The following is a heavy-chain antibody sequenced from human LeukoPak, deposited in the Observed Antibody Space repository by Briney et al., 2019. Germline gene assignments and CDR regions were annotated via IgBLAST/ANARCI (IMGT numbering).Heavy chain of an antibody. V-gene: IGHV3-7*01. D-gene: IGHD3-10*01. CDR3: ARDGYYGSGPNHDY. J-gene: IGHJ4*02. CDR2: IKQDGSEK. CDR1: GFTFSSYS. Sequence: GGSLRLSCAASGFTFSSYSMNWVRQAPGKGLEWVANIKQDGSEKYYVDSVKGRFTISRDNAKNSLYLQMNSLRAEDTAVYYCARDGYYGSGPNHDYWGQGTLVTVSS.